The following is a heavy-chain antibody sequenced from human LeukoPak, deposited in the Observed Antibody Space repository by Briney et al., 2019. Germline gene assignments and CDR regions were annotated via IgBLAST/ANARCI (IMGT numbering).Heavy chain of an antibody. V-gene: IGHV7-4-1*02. CDR3: ASETSRDGYNGFDY. Sequence: GASVKVSCKASGYTFTSYAMNWVRQAPGQGLEWMGWINTNTGNPTYAQGFTGRFVFSLDTSVSTAYLQISSLKAKDTAVYYCASETSRDGYNGFDYWGQGTLVTVSS. J-gene: IGHJ4*02. D-gene: IGHD5-24*01. CDR1: GYTFTSYA. CDR2: INTNTGNP.